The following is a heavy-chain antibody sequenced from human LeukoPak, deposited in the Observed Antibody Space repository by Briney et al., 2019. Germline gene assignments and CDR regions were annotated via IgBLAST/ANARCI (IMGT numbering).Heavy chain of an antibody. CDR2: IYYSGST. J-gene: IGHJ4*02. Sequence: SETLSLTCTVSGGSISSYYWSWIRQPPGKGLEWIGYIYYSGSTNYNPSLKSRVTISVDTSKNQFSLKLSSVTAADTAVCYCARDDKGAPRDWGQGTLVTVSS. V-gene: IGHV4-59*12. CDR1: GGSISSYY. D-gene: IGHD1-26*01. CDR3: ARDDKGAPRD.